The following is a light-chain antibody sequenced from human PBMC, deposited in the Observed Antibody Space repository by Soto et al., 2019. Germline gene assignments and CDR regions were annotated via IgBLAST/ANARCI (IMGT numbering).Light chain of an antibody. J-gene: IGKJ1*01. CDR3: QQYNSYPCT. CDR1: QSISSW. CDR2: KAS. V-gene: IGKV1-5*03. Sequence: DIQMTQSRSTLSASVGDRVTITCRASQSISSWLAWYQQKPGKAPKLLIYKASSLESGVPSRFSGSGSGTEFTLTLSSLQPDDFATYYCQQYNSYPCTFGQGTKVEIK.